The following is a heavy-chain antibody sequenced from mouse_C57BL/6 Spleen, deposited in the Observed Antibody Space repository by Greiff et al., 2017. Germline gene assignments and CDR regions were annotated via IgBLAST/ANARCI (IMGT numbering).Heavy chain of an antibody. CDR2: IRSKSSNYAT. CDR3: VRDPSYFWYFDV. J-gene: IGHJ1*03. CDR1: GFTFNTYA. D-gene: IGHD1-1*01. V-gene: IGHV10-3*01. Sequence: EVQLVESGGGLVQPTGSLKLSCAASGFTFNTYALHWVRQAPGKGLEWVARIRSKSSNYATYYADSVKDRFTISRDDSQSMLYLQMNNLKTEDTAMYYCVRDPSYFWYFDVWGTGTTVTVSS.